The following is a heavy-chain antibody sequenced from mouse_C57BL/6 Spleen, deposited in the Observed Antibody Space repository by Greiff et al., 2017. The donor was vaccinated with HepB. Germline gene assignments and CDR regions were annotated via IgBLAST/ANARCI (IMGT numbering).Heavy chain of an antibody. V-gene: IGHV3-6*01. J-gene: IGHJ2*01. CDR2: ISYDGSN. D-gene: IGHD2-4*01. Sequence: EVKLQESGPGLVKPSQSLSLTCSVTGYSITSGYYWNWIRQFPGNKLEWMGYISYDGSNNYNPSLKNRISITRDTSKNQFFLKLNSVTTEDTATYYCARADYDGGFDYWGQGTTLTVSS. CDR3: ARADYDGGFDY. CDR1: GYSITSGYY.